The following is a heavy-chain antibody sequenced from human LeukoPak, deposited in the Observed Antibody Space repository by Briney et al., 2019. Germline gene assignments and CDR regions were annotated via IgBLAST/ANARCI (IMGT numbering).Heavy chain of an antibody. CDR3: AGYSYGFDAFDI. CDR1: GFTFSSYA. D-gene: IGHD5-18*01. CDR2: ISYDGGNK. Sequence: GGSLRLSCAASGFTFSSYAMHWVRQAPGKGLEWVAVISYDGGNKYYADSVKGRFTISRDNSKNTLYLQMNSLRAEDTAVYYCAGYSYGFDAFDIWGQGTMVTVSS. J-gene: IGHJ3*02. V-gene: IGHV3-30*04.